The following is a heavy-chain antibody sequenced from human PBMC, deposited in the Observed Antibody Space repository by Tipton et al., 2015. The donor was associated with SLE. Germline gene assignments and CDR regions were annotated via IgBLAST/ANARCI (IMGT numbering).Heavy chain of an antibody. D-gene: IGHD3-22*01. J-gene: IGHJ1*01. V-gene: IGHV3-74*01. CDR1: GFIFNNHW. CDR2: INGDGSST. Sequence: SLRLSCAVSGFIFNNHWMHWVRQAQGKGLVWVSRINGDGSSTNYADSVKGRFTISKDNAKNTLYLQMNSLRAEDTAVYYCARSDSSGWFQHWGQGTLVTVSS. CDR3: ARSDSSGWFQH.